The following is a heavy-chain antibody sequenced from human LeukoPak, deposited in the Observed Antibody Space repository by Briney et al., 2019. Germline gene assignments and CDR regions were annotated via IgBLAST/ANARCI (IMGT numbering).Heavy chain of an antibody. CDR3: AKAIGWFGESDRYYYYYMDV. Sequence: QPGGSLRLSCAASGFTFSSYGMSWVRQAPGKGLEWVSAISGSGGSTYYADSVKGRFTISRDNSKNTLYLQMNSLRAEDTAVYYCAKAIGWFGESDRYYYYYMDVWGKGTTVTISS. V-gene: IGHV3-23*01. D-gene: IGHD3-10*01. J-gene: IGHJ6*03. CDR1: GFTFSSYG. CDR2: ISGSGGST.